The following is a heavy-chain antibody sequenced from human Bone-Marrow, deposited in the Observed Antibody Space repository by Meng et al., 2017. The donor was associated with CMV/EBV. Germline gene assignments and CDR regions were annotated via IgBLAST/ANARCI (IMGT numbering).Heavy chain of an antibody. CDR1: GFTFSSYW. D-gene: IGHD2-2*02. Sequence: GESLKISCAASGFTFSSYWMHWVRQAPGKGLVWVSRINSDGSSTSYADSVKGRFTISRDNAKNTLYLQMNSLRAEDTAVYYCAPLGYCSSTSCYREDYWGQGTLVTVSS. CDR3: APLGYCSSTSCYREDY. CDR2: INSDGSST. J-gene: IGHJ4*02. V-gene: IGHV3-74*01.